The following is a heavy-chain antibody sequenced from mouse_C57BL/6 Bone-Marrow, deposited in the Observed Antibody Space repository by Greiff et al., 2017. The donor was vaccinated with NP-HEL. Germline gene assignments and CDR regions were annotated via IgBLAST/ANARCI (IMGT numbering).Heavy chain of an antibody. CDR1: GFSLTSYG. CDR2: IWGGGST. CDR3: ALIYYGNYGAMDY. J-gene: IGHJ4*01. Sequence: MKLMESGPGLVAPSQSLSITCTVSGFSLTSYGVDWVRQPPGKGLEWLGVIWGGGSTNYNSALMSRLSISKDNSKSQVFLKMNSLQTDDTAMYYCALIYYGNYGAMDYWGQGTSVTVSS. V-gene: IGHV2-9*01. D-gene: IGHD2-1*01.